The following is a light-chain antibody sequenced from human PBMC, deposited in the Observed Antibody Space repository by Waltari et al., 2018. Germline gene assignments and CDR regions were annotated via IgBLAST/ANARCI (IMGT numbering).Light chain of an antibody. CDR2: GAS. V-gene: IGKV3-20*01. J-gene: IGKJ2*01. CDR3: QQYDNSPRYT. Sequence: EIVLTQSPGTLSLSPGERATLSCRASQSVSSSYLAWYQQKPGQAPRLLIYGASSRATGIPDRFSGSGSGTEFTLTISRLEPEDFAVYYCQQYDNSPRYTFGQGTKLEIK. CDR1: QSVSSSY.